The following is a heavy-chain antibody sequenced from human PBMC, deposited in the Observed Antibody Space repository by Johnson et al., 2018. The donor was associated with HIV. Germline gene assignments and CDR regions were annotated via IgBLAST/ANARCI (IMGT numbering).Heavy chain of an antibody. CDR3: ARDMVQLELLGAFDI. J-gene: IGHJ3*02. CDR2: IYSGGTT. CDR1: GFTVSKNY. Sequence: MMLVESGGGLVQPGGSLRLSCAASGFTVSKNYMTWVRQAPVKGLEWVSVIYSGGTTFYADSVTGRFTISRDNSKNTLYLQMNTLIAEDTAVYYCARDMVQLELLGAFDIWGQGTMVTVSS. V-gene: IGHV3-66*01. D-gene: IGHD1-7*01.